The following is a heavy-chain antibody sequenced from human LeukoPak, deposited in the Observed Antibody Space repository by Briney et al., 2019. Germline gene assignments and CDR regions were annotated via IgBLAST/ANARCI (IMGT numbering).Heavy chain of an antibody. CDR2: TSAYNGNT. D-gene: IGHD3-9*01. J-gene: IGHJ4*02. V-gene: IGHV1-18*01. Sequence: GASVKVSCKASGYTFTSYGISWVRQAPGQGLEWMGWTSAYNGNTNYAQKLQGRVTMTTDTSTSTAYMELRSLRSDDTAVYYCARAGYYDILTGNPIDYWGQGTLVTVSS. CDR3: ARAGYYDILTGNPIDY. CDR1: GYTFTSYG.